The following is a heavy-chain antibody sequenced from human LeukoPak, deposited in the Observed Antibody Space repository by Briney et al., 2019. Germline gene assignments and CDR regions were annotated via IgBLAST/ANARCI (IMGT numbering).Heavy chain of an antibody. D-gene: IGHD1-26*01. CDR1: GFTFTSFA. CDR2: ISRSGVAT. J-gene: IGHJ4*02. CDR3: AREDSGSYLGYFDY. V-gene: IGHV3-23*01. Sequence: PGGSLRLSCAASGFTFTSFAMSWVRQAPGKGLEWVSTISRSGVATYYANSVKGRFTISRDNSKNTVYLQMNSLRAEDTAVYYCAREDSGSYLGYFDYWGQGTLVTVSS.